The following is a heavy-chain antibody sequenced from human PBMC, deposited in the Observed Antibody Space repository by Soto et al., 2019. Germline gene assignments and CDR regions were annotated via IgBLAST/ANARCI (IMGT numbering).Heavy chain of an antibody. V-gene: IGHV3-48*01. CDR3: ARSPSYYANFDY. Sequence: GGSLRRSCAASGFTFSSYSMNWVRQAPGKGLEWVSYISSGSSTIYYADSVKGRFTISRDNAKNSLYLQMNSLRAEDTAVYYCARSPSYYANFDYWGQGTLVTVSS. D-gene: IGHD3-22*01. CDR1: GFTFSSYS. J-gene: IGHJ4*02. CDR2: ISSGSSTI.